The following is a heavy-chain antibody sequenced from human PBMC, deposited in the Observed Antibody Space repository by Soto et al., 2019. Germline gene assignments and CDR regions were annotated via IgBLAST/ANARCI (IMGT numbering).Heavy chain of an antibody. V-gene: IGHV3-33*05. CDR1: GFTFSTYS. J-gene: IGHJ5*02. D-gene: IGHD5-18*01. Sequence: QVQLVESEGGVVQPGTYLRLSCAASGFTFSTYSMHWVRQAPGKGLEWVAGVSYDGSKKHYAESVKGRFIIFRDNSKNTLHLEMNSLKAEDTAVYYCFKGWIHLWGRLDPWGQGTLVTVSS. CDR3: FKGWIHLWGRLDP. CDR2: VSYDGSKK.